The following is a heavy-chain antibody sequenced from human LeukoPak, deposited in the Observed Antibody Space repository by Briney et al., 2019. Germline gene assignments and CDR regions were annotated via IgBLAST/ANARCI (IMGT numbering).Heavy chain of an antibody. Sequence: SETLSLTCTVSGGSISSSNCCWGWTRQPPGQGLEWIGYIFNSGSTYYNPYLKSRFTILVDTSKNQFSLKLSSVTAADTAVYYCARTTEDCRSTSCYQYWFDRWGQGTLVTVSS. J-gene: IGHJ5*02. CDR2: IFNSGST. D-gene: IGHD2-2*01. CDR1: GGSISSSNCC. CDR3: ARTTEDCRSTSCYQYWFDR. V-gene: IGHV4-39*07.